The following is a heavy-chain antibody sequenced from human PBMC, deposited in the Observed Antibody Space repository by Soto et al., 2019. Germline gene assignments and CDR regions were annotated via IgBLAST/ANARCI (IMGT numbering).Heavy chain of an antibody. J-gene: IGHJ6*02. Sequence: EVQLVESGGGLVQPGGSLRLSCTASGFNFSRFWTHWVRQVPGRGLVWVSHINSDGSRTSYADSVKGRFTISRDNAKNTLYLQMNSLRAEDTAVYYCARVLSSCSSARCYSFYYGMDVWGQGTTVTVSS. V-gene: IGHV3-74*01. CDR2: INSDGSRT. D-gene: IGHD2-2*01. CDR1: GFNFSRFW. CDR3: ARVLSSCSSARCYSFYYGMDV.